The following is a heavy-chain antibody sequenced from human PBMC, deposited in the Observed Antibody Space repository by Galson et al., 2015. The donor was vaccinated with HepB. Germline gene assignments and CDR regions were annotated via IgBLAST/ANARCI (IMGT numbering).Heavy chain of an antibody. J-gene: IGHJ4*02. V-gene: IGHV1-18*01. CDR2: ISVKNGNT. CDR1: GYTFSNYG. CDR3: ARAGSVAGYDY. D-gene: IGHD6-19*01. Sequence: QSGAEVKKPGASVKVSCKASGYTFSNYGISWVRQAPGQGLEWMGWISVKNGNTNYAQKFQGRVTVTTDTSTSTAYMDLRSLKSDDTAVYYCARAGSVAGYDYWGQGTLVIVSS.